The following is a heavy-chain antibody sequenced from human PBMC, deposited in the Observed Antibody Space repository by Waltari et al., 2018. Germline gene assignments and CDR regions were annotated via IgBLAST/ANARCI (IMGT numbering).Heavy chain of an antibody. Sequence: QVQLQESGPGLLKPSETLSLTCSVSGASMRSYYRSWIRQSPEEGLEWIGYIYTTGSTNYNPALESRVSISFDTSKNQFSLNLYSFIAADTAVYYCARRELDSYGGYYFDYWGQGVLVTVSS. CDR3: ARRELDSYGGYYFDY. D-gene: IGHD5-18*01. CDR1: GASMRSYY. V-gene: IGHV4-4*08. CDR2: IYTTGST. J-gene: IGHJ4*02.